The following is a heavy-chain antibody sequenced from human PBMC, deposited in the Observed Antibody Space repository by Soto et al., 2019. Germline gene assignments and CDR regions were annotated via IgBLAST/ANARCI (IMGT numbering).Heavy chain of an antibody. CDR2: IVVGSGNT. CDR3: AAVSVVGATPYFDY. V-gene: IGHV1-58*01. D-gene: IGHD1-26*01. J-gene: IGHJ4*02. CDR1: GFTFTSSA. Sequence: GASVKVSCKASGFTFTSSAVQWVRQARGQRLEWIGWIVVGSGNTNYAQKFQERVTITRDMSTSTAYMELSSLRSEDTAVYYCAAVSVVGATPYFDYWGQGTLVTSPQ.